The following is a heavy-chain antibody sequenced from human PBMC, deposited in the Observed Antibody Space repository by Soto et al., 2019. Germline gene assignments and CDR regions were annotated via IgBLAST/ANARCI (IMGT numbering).Heavy chain of an antibody. V-gene: IGHV1-69*01. Sequence: QVQLVQSGAEVKKPGSSVKVSCKASGGTFSSYAISWVRQAPGQGLEWMGGIIPIFGTANYAQKFQGRVTITADESTSTGYMELSSLRSEDTAVYYCARVKDIVVVVAATTYYGMDVWGQGTTVTVSS. J-gene: IGHJ6*02. CDR3: ARVKDIVVVVAATTYYGMDV. CDR1: GGTFSSYA. D-gene: IGHD2-15*01. CDR2: IIPIFGTA.